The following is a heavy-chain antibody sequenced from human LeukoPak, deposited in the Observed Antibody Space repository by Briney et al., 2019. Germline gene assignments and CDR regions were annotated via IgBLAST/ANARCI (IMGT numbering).Heavy chain of an antibody. CDR2: INPKSGGT. D-gene: IGHD3-10*01. Sequence: ASVTVSFTSSGATFTFYYIHWVRQASGKGLEWMGCINPKSGGTNYAQKFQGRVTVTRDTSINTAYMELSRLTSDDTAVYYCARDLSFYDSGSYFFDYWGQGTLVTVSS. CDR3: ARDLSFYDSGSYFFDY. J-gene: IGHJ4*02. CDR1: GATFTFYY. V-gene: IGHV1-2*02.